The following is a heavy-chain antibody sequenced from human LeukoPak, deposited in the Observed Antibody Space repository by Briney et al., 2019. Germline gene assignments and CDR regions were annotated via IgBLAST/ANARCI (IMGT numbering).Heavy chain of an antibody. V-gene: IGHV3-9*01. D-gene: IGHD3-10*01. Sequence: GRSLRLSCAASGFTFDDYAMHWVRQAPGKGLEWVSGISWNSGSIGYADSVKGRFTISRDNAKNSLYLQMNSLRAEDTALYYCAKDGNYYGSGSRGYYYYMDVWGKGTTVTISS. CDR2: ISWNSGSI. CDR3: AKDGNYYGSGSRGYYYYMDV. J-gene: IGHJ6*03. CDR1: GFTFDDYA.